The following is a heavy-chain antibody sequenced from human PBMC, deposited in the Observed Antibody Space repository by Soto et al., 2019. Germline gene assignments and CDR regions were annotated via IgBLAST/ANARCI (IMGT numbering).Heavy chain of an antibody. Sequence: EVQLVETGGGLIQPGGSLRLSCAASGFTVSSNYMSWVRQAPGKGLEWVSVIYSGGSTYYADSVKGRFTISRDNSKNTLHLQMNSLRAEDTAVYYCARDQRWLQLPRTKEHHYYYGMDVWGQGTTVTVSS. CDR2: IYSGGST. CDR3: ARDQRWLQLPRTKEHHYYYGMDV. V-gene: IGHV3-53*02. D-gene: IGHD5-12*01. J-gene: IGHJ6*02. CDR1: GFTVSSNY.